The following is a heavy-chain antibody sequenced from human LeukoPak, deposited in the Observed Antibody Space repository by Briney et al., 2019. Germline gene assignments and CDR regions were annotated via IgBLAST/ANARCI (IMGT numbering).Heavy chain of an antibody. V-gene: IGHV4-34*01. D-gene: IGHD1/OR15-1a*01. J-gene: IGHJ6*03. CDR3: ARLQYNWNIGGYYYYYMDV. CDR1: GGSFSGYY. CDR2: ISHSLNT. Sequence: SETLSLTCAVYGGSFSGYYWSWIRQPPGKGLEWIGEISHSLNTNYNPSLKSRVTISVDTSKNQFSLKLSSVTAADTAVYYCARLQYNWNIGGYYYYYMDVWGKGTTVTISS.